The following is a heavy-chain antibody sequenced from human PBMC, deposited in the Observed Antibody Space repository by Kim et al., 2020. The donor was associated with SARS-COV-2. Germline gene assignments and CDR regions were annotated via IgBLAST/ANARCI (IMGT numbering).Heavy chain of an antibody. CDR2: IIPILGIA. CDR3: AREELWFGELSNYYYYYGMDV. CDR1: GGTFSSYT. Sequence: SVKVSCKASGGTFSSYTISWVRQAPGQGLEWMGRIIPILGIANYAQKFQGRVTITADKSTSTAYMELSSLRSEDKAVYYCAREELWFGELSNYYYYYGMDVWGQGTTVTVSS. J-gene: IGHJ6*02. D-gene: IGHD3-10*01. V-gene: IGHV1-69*04.